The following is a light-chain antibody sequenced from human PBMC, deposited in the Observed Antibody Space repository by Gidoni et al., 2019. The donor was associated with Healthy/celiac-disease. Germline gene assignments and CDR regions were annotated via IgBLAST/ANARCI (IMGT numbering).Light chain of an antibody. J-gene: IGKJ1*01. CDR3: QPYNTWPWP. V-gene: IGKV3-15*01. CDR1: QSVSSN. Sequence: EIVMKQSPATLSVSPGERATLSCRASQSVSSNLAWYQQKPGQAPRLLIHGASTRATGIPARFSGSGSWTEFTLTFLSLQSDAFAVYYFQPYNTWPWPFGQGTKVELK. CDR2: GAS.